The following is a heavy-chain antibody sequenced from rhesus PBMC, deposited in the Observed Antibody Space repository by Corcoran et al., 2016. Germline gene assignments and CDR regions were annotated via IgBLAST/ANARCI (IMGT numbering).Heavy chain of an antibody. V-gene: IGHV3S4*01. CDR1: GFTFSSYD. CDR2: ISNTGKTI. Sequence: EVQLVESGGGLVQPGGSLRLSCAASGFTFSSYDMSGVRQALGKGLEWVSSISNTGKTIYDADSVKGRFTISGDNAKNSLSLQMNSLKAEDTAVYYCTGDWVQWVQRADLDSWGQGVVVTVSS. D-gene: IGHD5-30*01. CDR3: TGDWVQWVQRADLDS. J-gene: IGHJ6*01.